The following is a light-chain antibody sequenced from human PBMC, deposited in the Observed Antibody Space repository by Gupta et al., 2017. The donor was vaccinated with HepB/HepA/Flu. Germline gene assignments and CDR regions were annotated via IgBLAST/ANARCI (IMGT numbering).Light chain of an antibody. CDR1: QSVSSY. V-gene: IGKV3-11*01. CDR2: DAS. J-gene: IGKJ5*01. Sequence: EIVLTQSPATLSLSPGERATLSCRASQSVSSYLAWYQQKPGQAPRLLIYDASNRATGIPARFSGSGSGTDXTLTISXLEPEDLAVYYCQQRSNWPPITFGXGTRVEIK. CDR3: QQRSNWPPIT.